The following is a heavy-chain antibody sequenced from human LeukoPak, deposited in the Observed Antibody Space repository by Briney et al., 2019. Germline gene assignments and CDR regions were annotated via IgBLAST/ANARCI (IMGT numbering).Heavy chain of an antibody. J-gene: IGHJ6*03. Sequence: GGSLRLSCAASGFTFSSYAMHWVRQAPGKGLEWVAVISYDGSNKYYADSVKGRFTISRDNSKNTLYLQMNSLRAEDTAVYYCARPGEPTYYYYYMDVGDKGPTVTVSS. V-gene: IGHV3-30-3*01. CDR3: ARPGEPTYYYYYMDV. CDR1: GFTFSSYA. D-gene: IGHD3-10*01. CDR2: ISYDGSNK.